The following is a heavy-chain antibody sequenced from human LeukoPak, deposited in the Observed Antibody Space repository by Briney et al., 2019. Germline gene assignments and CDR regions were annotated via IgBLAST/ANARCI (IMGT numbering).Heavy chain of an antibody. J-gene: IGHJ4*02. CDR2: ISYDGSNE. Sequence: HPGGSLRLSCAASGFTFSSYGMPWVRQAPGKGLEWVAVISYDGSNEYYTDSVKGRFTISRDDSTNTLYLQMNSLRAEDTAVYYCAKQRSGGSGWCMDYWGQGTLVTVSS. CDR3: AKQRSGGSGWCMDY. D-gene: IGHD6-19*01. CDR1: GFTFSSYG. V-gene: IGHV3-30*18.